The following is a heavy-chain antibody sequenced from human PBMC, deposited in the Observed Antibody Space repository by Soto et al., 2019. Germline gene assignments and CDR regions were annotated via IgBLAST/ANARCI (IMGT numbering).Heavy chain of an antibody. J-gene: IGHJ6*02. V-gene: IGHV4-59*12. CDR2: IYHSGST. Sequence: KPSETLSLTCTVSGGSLGSYYWSWIRQPPGKGLEWIGSIYHSGSTYYNPSLKSRVTISVDTSKNQFSLKLSSVTAADTAVYYCARDLDCSSSSQCYYGMDVWGQGTTVTVSS. CDR3: ARDLDCSSSSQCYYGMDV. D-gene: IGHD6-6*01. CDR1: GGSLGSYY.